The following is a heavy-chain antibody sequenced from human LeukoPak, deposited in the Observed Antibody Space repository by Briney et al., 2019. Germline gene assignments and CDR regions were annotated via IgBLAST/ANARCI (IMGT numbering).Heavy chain of an antibody. CDR2: INHSGST. J-gene: IGHJ5*02. CDR1: GGSFSGYY. CDR3: ARAGSYSSGWYSLNWFDP. V-gene: IGHV4-34*01. D-gene: IGHD6-19*01. Sequence: NPSETLSLTCAVYGGSFSGYYWSWIRQPPGKGLEWIGEINHSGSTNYNPSLKSRVTISVDTSKNQFPLKLSSVTAADTAVYYCARAGSYSSGWYSLNWFDPWGQGTLVTVSS.